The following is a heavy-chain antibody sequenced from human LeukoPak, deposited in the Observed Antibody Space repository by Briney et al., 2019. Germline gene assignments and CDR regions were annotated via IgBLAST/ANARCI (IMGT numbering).Heavy chain of an antibody. CDR1: GDSVSSNSAA. CDR2: TYYRSKWYN. CDR3: ARGRVTTIANYYYYYIDV. J-gene: IGHJ6*03. D-gene: IGHD5-12*01. Sequence: SQTLSLTCAISGDSVSSNSAAWTWIRQSPSRGPEWLGRTYYRSKWYNDYEVSVQSRITINPDTSKNQFSLQLNSVTPEDTAVYYCARGRVTTIANYYYYYIDVSGKGTTVTVSS. V-gene: IGHV6-1*01.